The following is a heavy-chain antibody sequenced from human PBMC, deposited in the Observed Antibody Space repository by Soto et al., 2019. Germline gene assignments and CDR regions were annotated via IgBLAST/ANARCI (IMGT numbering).Heavy chain of an antibody. D-gene: IGHD2-15*01. CDR2: IIPIFGTA. CDR1: GCTFSSYA. V-gene: IGHV1-69*13. CDR3: ARAPFTINCSGGSCYSIGWFDP. Sequence: EASVKVSCKASGCTFSSYAISCVRQAPGQGLEWMGGIIPIFGTANYAQKFQGRVTITADESTSTAYMELSSLRSEDTAVYYCARAPFTINCSGGSCYSIGWFDPWGQGTLVTVSS. J-gene: IGHJ5*02.